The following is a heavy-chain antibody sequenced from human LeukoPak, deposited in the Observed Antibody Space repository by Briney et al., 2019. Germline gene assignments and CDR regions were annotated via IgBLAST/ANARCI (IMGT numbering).Heavy chain of an antibody. D-gene: IGHD6-19*01. CDR3: ARVEEWLQAFDI. J-gene: IGHJ3*02. Sequence: GGSLRLSCAASGFTFSSYSMNWVRQAPGKGLEWVSSISSSSSYIYYADSVKGRFTISRDNAKNSLYLQMNSLRAEDTAVYYCARVEEWLQAFDIWGQGTMVTVSS. CDR1: GFTFSSYS. CDR2: ISSSSSYI. V-gene: IGHV3-21*01.